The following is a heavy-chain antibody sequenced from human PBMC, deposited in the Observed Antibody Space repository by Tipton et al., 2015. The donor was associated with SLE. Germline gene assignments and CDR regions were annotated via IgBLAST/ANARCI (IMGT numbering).Heavy chain of an antibody. J-gene: IGHJ4*02. CDR3: ARGRSSLYY. CDR2: IYYSGST. Sequence: TLSLTCTVSGGSISSHYWSWIRQPPGKGLEWIGYIYYSGSTNYNPSLKSRVTISVDTAKNQFSLKLSSVTATDTAVYYCARGRSSLYYWGQGTLVTVSS. V-gene: IGHV4-59*08. CDR1: GGSISSHY. D-gene: IGHD6-13*01.